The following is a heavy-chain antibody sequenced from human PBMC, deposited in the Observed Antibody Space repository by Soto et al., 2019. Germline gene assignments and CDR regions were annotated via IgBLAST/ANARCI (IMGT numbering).Heavy chain of an antibody. V-gene: IGHV4-39*01. CDR1: GGSISSSSYY. D-gene: IGHD5-12*01. Sequence: SETLSLTCTVSGGSISSSSYYWGWMRQPPGKGREGIGSIYYSGSTYYNPSLKSRVTISVATSKNQFSLKLSSVTAADTAVYSCARHRPYSGYDYMAFDTWGQGTMATVSS. CDR2: IYYSGST. J-gene: IGHJ3*02. CDR3: ARHRPYSGYDYMAFDT.